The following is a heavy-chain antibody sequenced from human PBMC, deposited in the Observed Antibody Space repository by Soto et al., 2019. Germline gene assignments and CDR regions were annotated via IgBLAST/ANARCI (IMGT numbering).Heavy chain of an antibody. V-gene: IGHV3-7*01. CDR2: IKQDGSEK. CDR1: GFTFSSYW. D-gene: IGHD3-16*01. J-gene: IGHJ4*02. CDR3: AGGGGGSFAMAG. Sequence: GGSLRLSCAASGFTFSSYWMSWVRQAPGKGLEWVANIKQDGSEKYYVDPVKGPFTISRDNAKNSMYLEMDSLRAADTAVYYCAGGGGGSFAMAGWGQGTLVTVSS.